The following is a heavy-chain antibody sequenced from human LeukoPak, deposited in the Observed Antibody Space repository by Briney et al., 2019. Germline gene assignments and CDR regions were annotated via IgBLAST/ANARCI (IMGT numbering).Heavy chain of an antibody. CDR1: GYTFTSYG. V-gene: IGHV1-18*01. D-gene: IGHD1-26*01. CDR2: ISAYNGNT. Sequence: ASVKVSCKASGYTFTSYGISWVRQAPGQGLEWMGWISAYNGNTNYAQKLQGRVTMTTDTSTSTAYMELRSPRSDDTAVYYCARGPNSGSYYFLGGEGPIDYWGQGTLVTVSS. J-gene: IGHJ4*02. CDR3: ARGPNSGSYYFLGGEGPIDY.